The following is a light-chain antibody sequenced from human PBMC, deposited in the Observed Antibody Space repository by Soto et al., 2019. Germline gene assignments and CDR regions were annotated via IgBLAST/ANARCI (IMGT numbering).Light chain of an antibody. Sequence: QAVVTQPPSVSGAPGQRVTISCTGSSSNIGAGYDVHWYQPLPGTAPKLLIYGNSNRPSGVPDRFSGSKSGTSASLAITGLQAEDEADYYCQSYDSSLSGSYVFGTGTKLTVL. J-gene: IGLJ1*01. CDR1: SSNIGAGYD. V-gene: IGLV1-40*01. CDR3: QSYDSSLSGSYV. CDR2: GNS.